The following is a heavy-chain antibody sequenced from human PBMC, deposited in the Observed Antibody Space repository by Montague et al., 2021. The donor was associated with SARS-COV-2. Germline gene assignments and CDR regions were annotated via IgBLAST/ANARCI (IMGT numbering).Heavy chain of an antibody. CDR2: IGGSGDT. Sequence: SLRLSCAASGFTSGFIFRKVAMSWVRQAPGKVPEWASAIGGSGDTYYADSVKGRFAISRDNSKNTLYLQMNSLRADDTAVYYCAKEMGHGRPFDYWGQGALVTVSS. J-gene: IGHJ4*02. CDR1: GFTSGFIFRKVA. CDR3: AKEMGHGRPFDY. V-gene: IGHV3-23*01. D-gene: IGHD2-15*01.